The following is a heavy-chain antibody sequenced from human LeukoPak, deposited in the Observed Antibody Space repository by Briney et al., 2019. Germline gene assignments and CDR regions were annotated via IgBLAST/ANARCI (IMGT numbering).Heavy chain of an antibody. D-gene: IGHD3-10*01. CDR2: INHSGST. CDR3: ARGPRADYGSGSSDY. J-gene: IGHJ4*02. CDR1: GGSIISGNW. Sequence: PSGTLSLTCAVSGGSIISGNWWSWVRQPPGKGLEWIGEINHSGSTNYNPSLKSRVTISVDTSKNQFSLKLSSVTAADTAVYYCARGPRADYGSGSSDYWGQGTLVTVSS. V-gene: IGHV4-4*02.